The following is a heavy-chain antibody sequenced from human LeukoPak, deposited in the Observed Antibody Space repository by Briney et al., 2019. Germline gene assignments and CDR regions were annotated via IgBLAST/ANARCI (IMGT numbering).Heavy chain of an antibody. CDR2: IIPLFGTR. CDR1: GGPFSSLA. CDR3: ARLMTTYYYFDY. V-gene: IGHV1-69*05. J-gene: IGHJ4*02. D-gene: IGHD4-11*01. Sequence: SVYLSFTSSGGPFSSLAIYWVRQAPGQGLELMGGIIPLFGTRDYAQKFQGRVTVTTDESTSTAYMELSSLRSDDTAVYYCARLMTTYYYFDYWGQGTLVTVSS.